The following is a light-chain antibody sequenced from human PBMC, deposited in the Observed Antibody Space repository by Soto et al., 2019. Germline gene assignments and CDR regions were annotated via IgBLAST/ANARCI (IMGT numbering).Light chain of an antibody. CDR3: CSYAGGYTYL. CDR2: DVA. CDR1: GNDVGAYNY. V-gene: IGLV2-11*01. Sequence: QSALTQPRAVTGSPGQSVTISCTGTGNDVGAYNYVSWYQQHAGRPPKLMIYDVAWSPSGVPDRFSGSKSGNTASLTISGLQAEDEADYFCCSYAGGYTYLFGTGTKVTVL. J-gene: IGLJ1*01.